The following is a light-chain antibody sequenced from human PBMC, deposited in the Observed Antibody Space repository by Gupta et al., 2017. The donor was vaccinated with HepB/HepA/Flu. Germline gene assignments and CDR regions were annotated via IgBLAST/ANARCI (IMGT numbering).Light chain of an antibody. CDR3: QSADSSGTYVI. Sequence: SYELTQPPSVSVSPGQTARITCSGDALPKQYAYWYQQKPGQAPVSVMYKDSERPSGIPERFSGSSSGTTVTLTISGVQAEDEADYHCQSADSSGTYVIFGGGTKLTVL. J-gene: IGLJ2*01. CDR2: KDS. V-gene: IGLV3-25*03. CDR1: ALPKQY.